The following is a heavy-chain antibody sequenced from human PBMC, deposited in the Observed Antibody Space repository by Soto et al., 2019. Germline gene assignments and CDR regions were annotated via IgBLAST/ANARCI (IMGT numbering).Heavy chain of an antibody. D-gene: IGHD5-18*01. V-gene: IGHV1-18*01. CDR2: ISAYNGNT. CDR1: GYTFTSYS. CDR3: ARDVGYGLIDY. Sequence: QVQLVQSGAEVTKPGASVTVSCKASGYTFTSYSISWVRQAPGQGLEWMGWISAYNGNTYHARKLQGRVTMTTDTSTSTAYMELRSLRSDDTAVYYCARDVGYGLIDYWGQGTLVTVSS. J-gene: IGHJ4*02.